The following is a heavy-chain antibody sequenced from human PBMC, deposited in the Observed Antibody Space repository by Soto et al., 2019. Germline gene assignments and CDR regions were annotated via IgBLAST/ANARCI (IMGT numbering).Heavy chain of an antibody. J-gene: IGHJ5*02. D-gene: IGHD1-1*01. CDR3: ATGTVRDNWFDP. CDR2: IIPIFGTA. V-gene: IGHV1-69*13. CDR1: GGTFSSYA. Sequence: ASVKVSCKASGGTFSSYAISWVRQAPGQGPEWMGGIIPIFGTANYAQKFQGRVTITADESTSTAYMELSSLRSEDTAVYYCATGTVRDNWFDPWGQGTLVTVSS.